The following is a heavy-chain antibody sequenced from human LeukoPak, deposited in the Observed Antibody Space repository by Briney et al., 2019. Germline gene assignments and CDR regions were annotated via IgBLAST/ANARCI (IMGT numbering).Heavy chain of an antibody. Sequence: GGSLRLSCAASGFTFSSYGMHWVRQAPGKGLEWVAFIRYDGSNKYYADSVKGRFTISRDNSKNTLYLQMNSLRAEDTAVYCCAKTRGYSYGYDAYWGQGTLVTVSS. J-gene: IGHJ4*02. CDR2: IRYDGSNK. CDR3: AKTRGYSYGYDAY. D-gene: IGHD5-18*01. V-gene: IGHV3-30*02. CDR1: GFTFSSYG.